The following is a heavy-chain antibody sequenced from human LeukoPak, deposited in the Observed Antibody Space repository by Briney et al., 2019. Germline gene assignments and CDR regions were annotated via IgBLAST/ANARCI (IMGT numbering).Heavy chain of an antibody. D-gene: IGHD2-2*01. CDR2: IYYDGSNI. CDR1: EFTFTTYG. Sequence: GGSLRLSCAASEFTFTTYGMHWVRQAPGKGLEWVAFIYYDGSNIYYADSVKGRFTISRDNSKNTLYLQMNSLRDEDTAVYYCARGLDCRSTSCQTALFDYWGQGTLVTVSS. V-gene: IGHV3-33*01. CDR3: ARGLDCRSTSCQTALFDY. J-gene: IGHJ4*02.